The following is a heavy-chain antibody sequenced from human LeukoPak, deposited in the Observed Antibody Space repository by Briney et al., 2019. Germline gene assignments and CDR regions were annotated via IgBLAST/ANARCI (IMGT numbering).Heavy chain of an antibody. D-gene: IGHD3-22*01. J-gene: IGHJ5*02. CDR2: ISSSGSTI. V-gene: IGHV3-11*01. CDR1: GFTFSDYY. CDR3: ARARSYYYDSSGYT. Sequence: PGGSLRLSCAASGFTFSDYYMSWIRQAPGKGLEWVSYISSSGSTIYYADSVKGRFTISRDTAKNSLYLQMNSLRAEDTAVYYCARARSYYYDSSGYTWGQGTLVTVSS.